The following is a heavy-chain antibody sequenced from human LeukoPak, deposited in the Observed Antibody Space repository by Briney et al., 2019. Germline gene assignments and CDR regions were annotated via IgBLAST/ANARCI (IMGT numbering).Heavy chain of an antibody. Sequence: PSETLSLTCAVSGDSISSDNWWSWVRQPPGKGLEWIGEIHRSESTNYNPSLKSRVTISLDKSKKQFSLKLSSVTAADTAVYYCARGPRGSGPSYPWGQGTLVTVSS. D-gene: IGHD3-10*01. J-gene: IGHJ5*02. CDR3: ARGPRGSGPSYP. V-gene: IGHV4-4*02. CDR2: IHRSEST. CDR1: GDSISSDNW.